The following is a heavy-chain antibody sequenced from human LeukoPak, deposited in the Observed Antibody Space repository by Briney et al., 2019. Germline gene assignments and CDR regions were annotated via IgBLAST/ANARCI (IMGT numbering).Heavy chain of an antibody. CDR3: ARELRYDNSDSGAF. CDR1: GGSISSYY. CDR2: IYYSGST. V-gene: IGHV4-59*01. Sequence: SETLSLACTVSGGSISSYYWSWIRQPPGKGLEWIGYIYYSGSTNYNPSLKSRVTISVDTSRNQFSLKLSSVTAADTAVYYCARELRYDNSDSGAFWGQGTVVTVSS. J-gene: IGHJ3*01. D-gene: IGHD3-22*01.